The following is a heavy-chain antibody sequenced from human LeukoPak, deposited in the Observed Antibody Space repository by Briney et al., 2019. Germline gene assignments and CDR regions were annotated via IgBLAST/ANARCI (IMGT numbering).Heavy chain of an antibody. CDR2: ISVSGVST. D-gene: IGHD6-19*01. J-gene: IGHJ6*04. CDR1: GFTFISYA. Sequence: GGSLRLSCVGSGFTFISYAMSWVRRAPGKGLEWVSAISVSGVSTYYADSVKGRFTISRDNSKDTLYLQMHSLRAEDTAVYFCAKDQYISGWRDTPDYYYYDGMDVWGEGTTVTVSS. CDR3: AKDQYISGWRDTPDYYYYDGMDV. V-gene: IGHV3-23*01.